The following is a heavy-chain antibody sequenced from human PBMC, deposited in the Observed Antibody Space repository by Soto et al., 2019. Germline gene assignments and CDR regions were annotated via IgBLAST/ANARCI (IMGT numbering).Heavy chain of an antibody. D-gene: IGHD2-15*01. Sequence: EVHLVESGGVLVKPGGSLRLSCAVSGFTFSSCTINWGSQAPGKGLEWVSSISPSSGHIYYADSVKGRFTISRDNAKNALFLQMNSLRGEDTAVYYCSGCSGGACHKNYGMDVWGQGTTVTVSS. CDR3: SGCSGGACHKNYGMDV. V-gene: IGHV3-21*06. CDR1: GFTFSSCT. J-gene: IGHJ6*02. CDR2: ISPSSGHI.